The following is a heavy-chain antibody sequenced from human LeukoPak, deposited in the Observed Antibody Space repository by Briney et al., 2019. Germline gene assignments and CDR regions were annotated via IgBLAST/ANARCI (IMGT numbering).Heavy chain of an antibody. Sequence: SETLSLTCAVSGGSISSGGYSWSWIRQPPGKGLEWIGYIYHSGSTYYNPSLKSRVTISVGTSKNQFSLELSSVTAADTAVYYCARHYCSSTSCHFDYWGQGILVSVSS. V-gene: IGHV4-30-2*03. CDR3: ARHYCSSTSCHFDY. CDR1: GGSISSGGYS. D-gene: IGHD2-2*01. J-gene: IGHJ4*02. CDR2: IYHSGST.